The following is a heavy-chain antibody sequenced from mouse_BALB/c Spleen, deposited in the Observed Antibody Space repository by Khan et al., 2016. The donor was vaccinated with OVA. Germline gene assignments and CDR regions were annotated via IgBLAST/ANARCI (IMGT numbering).Heavy chain of an antibody. V-gene: IGHV9-2-1*01. Sequence: QIHLVQSGPELKKPGETVKISCKASGYTFTDYSMHWVKQAPGKGLKWMGWINTETGEPTYADDFKGRFAFSLETSASTAYLQINNLKNEDTATYFCAFNWDYAMDYWGQGTSVTVSS. CDR2: INTETGEP. CDR3: AFNWDYAMDY. J-gene: IGHJ4*01. CDR1: GYTFTDYS. D-gene: IGHD4-1*01.